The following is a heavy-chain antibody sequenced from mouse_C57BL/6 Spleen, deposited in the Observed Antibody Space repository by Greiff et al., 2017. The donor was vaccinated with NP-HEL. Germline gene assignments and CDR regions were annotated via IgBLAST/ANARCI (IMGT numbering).Heavy chain of an antibody. CDR3: ASNLYFDY. J-gene: IGHJ2*01. V-gene: IGHV3-6*01. CDR2: ISYDGSN. CDR1: GYSITSGYY. Sequence: EVKLQESGPGLVKPSQSLSLTCSVTGYSITSGYYWNWIRQFPGNELEWMGYISYDGSNNYNPSLKNRISITRDTSKNQFFLKLNSVTTEDTATYYCASNLYFDYWGQGTTLTVSS.